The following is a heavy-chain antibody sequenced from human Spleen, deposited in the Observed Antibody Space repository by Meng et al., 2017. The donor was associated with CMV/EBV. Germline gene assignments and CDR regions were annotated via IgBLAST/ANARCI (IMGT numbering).Heavy chain of an antibody. J-gene: IGHJ4*02. CDR3: ANLSPWFGEISNFDY. CDR2: IRYDGSNK. CDR1: EFTITPCD. Sequence: GESLKISCAVSEFTITPCDVYRVRQETGDGLEWVAFIRYDGSNKYYADSVKGRFTISRDNSKNALHLQMNSLGAEDTAVYYCANLSPWFGEISNFDYWGQGTLVTVSS. D-gene: IGHD3-10*01. V-gene: IGHV3-30*02.